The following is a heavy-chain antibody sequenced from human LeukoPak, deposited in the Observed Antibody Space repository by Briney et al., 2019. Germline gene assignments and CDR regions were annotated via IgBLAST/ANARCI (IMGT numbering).Heavy chain of an antibody. D-gene: IGHD3-3*01. V-gene: IGHV1-18*01. CDR3: AACEEYYDFWSGYFWNWFDP. CDR1: GYTFTRYG. J-gene: IGHJ5*02. Sequence: GASVKVSCKASGYTFTRYGISWVRQAPGQGREWMGWISAYNGNTNYAQKLQGRVTMTTDTSTSTAYMELSSLRSEDTAVYYCAACEEYYDFWSGYFWNWFDPWGQGTLVTVSS. CDR2: ISAYNGNT.